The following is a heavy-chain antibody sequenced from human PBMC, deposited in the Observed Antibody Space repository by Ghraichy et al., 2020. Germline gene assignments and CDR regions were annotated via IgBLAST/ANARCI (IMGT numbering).Heavy chain of an antibody. V-gene: IGHV4-59*01. CDR2: IYNSGST. CDR3: ASDTSGWYGTN. J-gene: IGHJ4*02. D-gene: IGHD6-19*01. Sequence: SETLSLTCTVSGGSISSYYWSWIRQPPGKGLEWIGYIYNSGSTDYNPSLKSRVTISVDTSKNQLSLNLRSVTAADTAVYYCASDTSGWYGTNWGQGTLVTVSS. CDR1: GGSISSYY.